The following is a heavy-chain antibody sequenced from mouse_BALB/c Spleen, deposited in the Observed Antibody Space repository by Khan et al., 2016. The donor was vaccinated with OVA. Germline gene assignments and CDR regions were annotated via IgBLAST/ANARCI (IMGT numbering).Heavy chain of an antibody. Sequence: QVQLKQSGPGLVAPSQSLSITCTISGFSLTNYGVHWVRQPPGKGLEWLVVIWSDGSTTYNSALKSRLSISKDNSKSQVFLKMNSLQTDDTAMYYCVRQPCYHCYLMDYWGQGTSVTVSS. V-gene: IGHV2-6-1*01. CDR2: IWSDGST. CDR1: GFSLTNYG. J-gene: IGHJ4*01. CDR3: VRQPCYHCYLMDY.